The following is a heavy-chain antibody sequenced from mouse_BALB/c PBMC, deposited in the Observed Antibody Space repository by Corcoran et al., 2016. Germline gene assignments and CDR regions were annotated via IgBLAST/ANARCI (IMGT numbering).Heavy chain of an antibody. CDR1: GYTFTSYV. Sequence: EVQLQQSVPELVKPGASGKMSCKASGYTFTSYVMHWVKQKPGQGLEWIGYINPYNDGTKYNEKFKGKATLTSDKSSSTAYMELSSLTSEDSAVYYCARCPITWYGSSYDAMDYWGQGTSVTVSS. CDR3: ARCPITWYGSSYDAMDY. CDR2: INPYNDGT. D-gene: IGHD1-1*01. J-gene: IGHJ4*01. V-gene: IGHV1S136*01.